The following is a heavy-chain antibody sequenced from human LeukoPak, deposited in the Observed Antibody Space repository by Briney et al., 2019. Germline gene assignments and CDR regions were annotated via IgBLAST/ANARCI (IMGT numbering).Heavy chain of an antibody. V-gene: IGHV3-74*01. D-gene: IGHD1-1*01. CDR1: GFTFSLYW. Sequence: GGSLRLSCAASGFTFSLYWMHWVRQAPGKGLVWVSRINGDGSSTIYADSVKGRFTISRDNAKNTLYLQMNSLRAEGTAVYFCARGIGSSDYWGQGTLVTVSS. CDR3: ARGIGSSDY. CDR2: INGDGSST. J-gene: IGHJ4*02.